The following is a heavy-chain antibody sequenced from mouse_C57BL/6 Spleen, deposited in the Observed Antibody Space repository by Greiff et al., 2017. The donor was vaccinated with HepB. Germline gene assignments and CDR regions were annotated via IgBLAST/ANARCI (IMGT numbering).Heavy chain of an antibody. J-gene: IGHJ4*01. V-gene: IGHV1-53*01. CDR2: INPSNGGT. CDR1: GYTFTSYW. CDR3: ARGYYGSSYEYYAMDY. Sequence: QVQLQQSGTELVKPGASVKLSCKASGYTFTSYWMHWVKQRPGQGLEWIGNINPSNGGTNYNEKFKSKATLTVDKSSSTAYMQLSSLTSEDSAVYYCARGYYGSSYEYYAMDYWGQGTSVTVSS. D-gene: IGHD1-1*01.